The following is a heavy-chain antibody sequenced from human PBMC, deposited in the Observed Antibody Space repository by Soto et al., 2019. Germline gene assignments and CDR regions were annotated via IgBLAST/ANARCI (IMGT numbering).Heavy chain of an antibody. CDR1: GCSICSSSYA. Sequence: SETLSLSCTVSGCSICSSSYAWGWIRQPPGKGLEWIGSIYYSGSTYYNPSLKSRVTISVDTSKNQFSLKLSSVTAADTAVYYCARHVTQFHYDFWSGYTWISQVVPNNWFDPWGQGTLVTVSS. CDR2: IYYSGST. D-gene: IGHD3-3*01. J-gene: IGHJ5*02. CDR3: ARHVTQFHYDFWSGYTWISQVVPNNWFDP. V-gene: IGHV4-39*01.